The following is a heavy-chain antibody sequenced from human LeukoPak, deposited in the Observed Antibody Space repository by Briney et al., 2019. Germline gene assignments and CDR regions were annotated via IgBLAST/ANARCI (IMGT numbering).Heavy chain of an antibody. CDR3: ARIAEQHLQYYFDY. CDR2: ISAYDGNT. CDR1: GYFFSSYG. V-gene: IGHV1-18*01. D-gene: IGHD6-13*01. J-gene: IGHJ4*02. Sequence: GASVEVSCKASGYFFSSYGFSWVRQAPGQGLEWMGWISAYDGNTNYAQKIQGRVTMATDTSTSTAYMELRSLRSDDSAVYFCARIAEQHLQYYFDYWGQGTLVTVSS.